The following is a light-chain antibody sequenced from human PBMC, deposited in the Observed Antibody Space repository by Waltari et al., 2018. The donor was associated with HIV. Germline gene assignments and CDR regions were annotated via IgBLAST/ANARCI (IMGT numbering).Light chain of an antibody. Sequence: TGTSSDVGGYKYVSWYQQHPGKAPKLMIYDVSNRPLGVSTRFSGSKSGNTASLTISGLRAEDEADYFCSSYTSSRTPYYVLGTGTEVTVL. CDR2: DVS. J-gene: IGLJ1*01. CDR1: SSDVGGYKY. V-gene: IGLV2-14*04. CDR3: SSYTSSRTPYYV.